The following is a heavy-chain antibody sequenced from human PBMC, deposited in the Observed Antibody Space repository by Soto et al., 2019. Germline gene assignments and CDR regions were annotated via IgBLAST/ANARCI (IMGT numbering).Heavy chain of an antibody. CDR3: ARVVYSGYDTFAY. CDR2: INPSGGSI. D-gene: IGHD5-12*01. V-gene: IGHV1-46*03. CDR1: GYTFTSYY. J-gene: IGHJ4*02. Sequence: QVQLVQSGAEVKKPGASVKVSCKASGYTFTSYYMHWVRQAPGQGLEWMGIINPSGGSISYAQKFQGRVTMTRDTSTSTGYMELSSLRSEDTAVYYCARVVYSGYDTFAYWGQGTLVTVSS.